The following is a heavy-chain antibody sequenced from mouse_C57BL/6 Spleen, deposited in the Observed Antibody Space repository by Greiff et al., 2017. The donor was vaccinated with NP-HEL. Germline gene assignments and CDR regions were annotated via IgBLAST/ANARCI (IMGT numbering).Heavy chain of an antibody. D-gene: IGHD6-5*01. J-gene: IGHJ1*03. CDR1: GYSFTGYF. V-gene: IGHV1-20*01. Sequence: VQLQQSGPELVKPGDSVKISCKASGYSFTGYFMNWVMQSHGKSLEWIGRINPYNGDTFYNQKFKGKATLTVDKSSSTAHMELRSLTSEDSAVYYCARLCPDWYFDVWGTGTTVTVSS. CDR3: ARLCPDWYFDV. CDR2: INPYNGDT.